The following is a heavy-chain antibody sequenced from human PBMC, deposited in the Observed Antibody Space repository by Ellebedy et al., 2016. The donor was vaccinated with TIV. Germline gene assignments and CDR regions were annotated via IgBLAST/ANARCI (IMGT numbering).Heavy chain of an antibody. D-gene: IGHD4-23*01. CDR3: ARHGHCGNSIDF. J-gene: IGHJ4*02. Sequence: GESLKISCQGSGYNFSTFWIGWVRQMPGRGLEWMEIIFPGDSDTKYRPSFKDQFTISADRSTSTAYLQRRSLRASDNAMYFCARHGHCGNSIDFWGQGTLVTVSS. CDR1: GYNFSTFW. CDR2: IFPGDSDT. V-gene: IGHV5-51*01.